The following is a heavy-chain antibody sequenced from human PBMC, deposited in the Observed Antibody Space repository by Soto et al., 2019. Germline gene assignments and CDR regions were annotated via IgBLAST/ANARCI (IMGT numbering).Heavy chain of an antibody. CDR2: IYNSGNT. V-gene: IGHV4-59*01. CDR1: GGSISSYY. J-gene: IGHJ1*01. CDR3: APRDRH. Sequence: SETLSLTCTVSGGSISSYYWSWIRQPPGKGLEWIGYIYNSGNTNYNPSLRSRVTISVDTSKNQFSLKLTSVTAADTAVYYCAPRDRHSGQGTLHTISS.